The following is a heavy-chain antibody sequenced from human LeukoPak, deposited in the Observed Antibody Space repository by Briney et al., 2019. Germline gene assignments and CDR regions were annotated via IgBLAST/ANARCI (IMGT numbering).Heavy chain of an antibody. D-gene: IGHD1-26*01. V-gene: IGHV4-4*07. J-gene: IGHJ4*02. CDR2: IYTSGST. CDR1: SGSISNYY. Sequence: SETLSLTCTVSSGSISNYYWTWIRQPAGKGLEWIGRIYTSGSTNYNPSLKSRVTMSVDTSKNQLSLKLSSVTAADTAVYYCARELVTTPTTRPYFDFWGQGTLATVSS. CDR3: ARELVTTPTTRPYFDF.